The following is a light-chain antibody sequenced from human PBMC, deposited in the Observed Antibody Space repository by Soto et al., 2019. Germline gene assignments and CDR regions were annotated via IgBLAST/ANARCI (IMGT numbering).Light chain of an antibody. J-gene: IGKJ1*01. CDR2: DAS. CDR1: ESIRTW. V-gene: IGKV1-5*01. Sequence: DIQMTQSPSTLSASIGDRVTITCRASESIRTWLAWYQHKPGKAPKFLIYDASSLESGVPSRFSGSGSGTESTLTISNLQPDDFATYFCQQYNNYPRTFGQGTKVDI. CDR3: QQYNNYPRT.